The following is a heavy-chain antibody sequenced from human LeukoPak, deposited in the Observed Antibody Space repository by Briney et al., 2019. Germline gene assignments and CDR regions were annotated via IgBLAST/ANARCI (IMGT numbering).Heavy chain of an antibody. CDR1: GFTFSSYA. J-gene: IGHJ5*02. CDR2: ISGSGGST. Sequence: QPGGSLRLSCAASGFTFSSYAMSWVRQAPGKGLEWVSAISGSGGSTYYADSVKGRFTISRDKSKNTLYLQMNSLRAEDTAVYYCAKDRYSSSWYLGLNWFDPWGQGTLVTVSS. D-gene: IGHD6-13*01. CDR3: AKDRYSSSWYLGLNWFDP. V-gene: IGHV3-23*01.